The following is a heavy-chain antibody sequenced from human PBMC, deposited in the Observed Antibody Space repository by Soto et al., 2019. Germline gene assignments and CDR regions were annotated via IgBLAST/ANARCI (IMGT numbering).Heavy chain of an antibody. Sequence: QVQLVQSGAEVKKPGASMKVSCKASGYTFTSYGLSWVRQAPGQGLEWMGWISTHTGDTKYAQKLQGRVTLTRDTATSTAYMGLRSLRXXXTXVYYXXXGXXXXXXXXXFXGWGQGTLVTVSS. CDR1: GYTFTSYG. CDR3: XXGXXXXXXXXXFXG. V-gene: IGHV1-18*01. CDR2: ISTHTGDT. J-gene: IGHJ4*02.